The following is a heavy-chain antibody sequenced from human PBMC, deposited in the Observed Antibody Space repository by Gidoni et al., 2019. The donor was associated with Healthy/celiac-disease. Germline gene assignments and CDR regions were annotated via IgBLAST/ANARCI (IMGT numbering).Heavy chain of an antibody. J-gene: IGHJ3*02. CDR3: ARVGGDTTGTTGDLIEAFDI. Sequence: EVQLVESGGGLVQPGGSLRLSCAASGFPFSSSSLNWVRQAPGKGLEWVSYISSSSSTIYYADSVKGRFTISRDNAKNSLYLQMNSLRAEDTAVYYCARVGGDTTGTTGDLIEAFDIWGQGTMVTVSS. CDR1: GFPFSSSS. D-gene: IGHD1-1*01. CDR2: ISSSSSTI. V-gene: IGHV3-48*01.